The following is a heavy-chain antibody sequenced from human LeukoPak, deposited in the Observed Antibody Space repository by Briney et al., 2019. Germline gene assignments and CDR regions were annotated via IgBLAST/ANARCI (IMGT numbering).Heavy chain of an antibody. V-gene: IGHV4-59*01. CDR2: IYYSGST. J-gene: IGHJ4*02. CDR3: ARDSPYCSGGSCYAPGYYFDY. Sequence: SETLSLTCTVSGGSISSYYWSWIRQPPGKGLGWIGYIYYSGSTNYNPSLKSRVTISVDTSKNQFSLKLSSVTAADMAVYYCARDSPYCSGGSCYAPGYYFDYWGQGTLVTVSS. D-gene: IGHD2-15*01. CDR1: GGSISSYY.